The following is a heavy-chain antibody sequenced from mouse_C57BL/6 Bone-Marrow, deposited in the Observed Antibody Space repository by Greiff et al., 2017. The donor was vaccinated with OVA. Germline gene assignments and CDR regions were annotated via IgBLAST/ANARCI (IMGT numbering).Heavy chain of an antibody. CDR1: GYSITSGYY. J-gene: IGHJ4*01. V-gene: IGHV3-6*01. D-gene: IGHD2-2*01. CDR2: ISYDGSN. Sequence: EVQLQQSGPGLVKPSQSLSLTCSVTGYSITSGYYWNWIRQFPGNKLEWMGYISYDGSNNYNPSLKNRISITRDTYKNQFFLKLNSVTTEDTATYYCARWGGYRFYAMDYWGQGTSVTVSS. CDR3: ARWGGYRFYAMDY.